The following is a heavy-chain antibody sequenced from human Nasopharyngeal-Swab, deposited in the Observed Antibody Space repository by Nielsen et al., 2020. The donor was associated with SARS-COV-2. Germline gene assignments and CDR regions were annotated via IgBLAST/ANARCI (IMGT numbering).Heavy chain of an antibody. D-gene: IGHD3-16*01. CDR2: IYYSGST. Sequence: RQAPGKGLEWLGSIYYSGSTYYNPSLKSRVTISVDTSKNQFSLKLSSVTAADTAVYYCASYPLTFGGVWGSDAFDIWGQGTMVTVSS. V-gene: IGHV4-39*01. J-gene: IGHJ3*02. CDR3: ASYPLTFGGVWGSDAFDI.